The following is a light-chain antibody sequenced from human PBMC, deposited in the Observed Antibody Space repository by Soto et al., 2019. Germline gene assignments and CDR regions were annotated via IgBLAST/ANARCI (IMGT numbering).Light chain of an antibody. J-gene: IGKJ4*01. V-gene: IGKV3-11*01. Sequence: EIVLTQSPATLSLSPGDRATLSCRASQTVSSYLAWYQQKPGQAPRLLIYDASSRATGIPARFSGSGSGTDFTLTITSLEPEDFAFYYCQHRSDWPSTFGGGTKVEIK. CDR2: DAS. CDR1: QTVSSY. CDR3: QHRSDWPST.